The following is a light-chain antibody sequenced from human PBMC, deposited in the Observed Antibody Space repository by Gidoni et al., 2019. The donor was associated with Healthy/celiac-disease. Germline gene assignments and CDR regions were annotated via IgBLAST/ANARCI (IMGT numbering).Light chain of an antibody. CDR2: KAS. CDR1: QSISSW. CDR3: QQYNT. J-gene: IGKJ2*01. Sequence: DIQMTQSPSTLSASVGDRVTITCRASQSISSWLAWYQQKPGKAPKLLIYKASSLESGVPSRFSGSGSGTEFTLSISSLQPDDFATYYCQQYNTFGQGTKLEIK. V-gene: IGKV1-5*03.